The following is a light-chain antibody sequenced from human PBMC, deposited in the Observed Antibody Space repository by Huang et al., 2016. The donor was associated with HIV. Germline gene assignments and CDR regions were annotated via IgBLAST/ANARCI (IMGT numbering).Light chain of an antibody. V-gene: IGKV1-17*03. CDR2: GTS. CDR1: QDIANS. Sequence: DIQMTQTPSAMSASVGDRVTITCRASQDIANSLALFQQKPGKVPRPLIYGTSTLRSGVPSRFSDSGSGTEFTLTISSLQPEDFATYYCLQHNTYPWMFGQGTKVEVK. CDR3: LQHNTYPWM. J-gene: IGKJ1*01.